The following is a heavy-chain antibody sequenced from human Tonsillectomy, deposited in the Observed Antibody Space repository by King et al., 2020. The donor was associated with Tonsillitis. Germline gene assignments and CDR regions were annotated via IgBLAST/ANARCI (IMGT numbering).Heavy chain of an antibody. V-gene: IGHV3-33*05. Sequence: VQLVESGGGVVQPGRSLRLSCAASGFTFSSYGMHWVRQAPGKGLEWVAVISYDGSKKYYADSVKGRFTISRDNSKNTLYLQVNSLRAEDTAVYYCARDRYYYDSSGSYKRFIHDAFDIWGQGTMVTVSS. CDR3: ARDRYYYDSSGSYKRFIHDAFDI. CDR1: GFTFSSYG. CDR2: ISYDGSKK. D-gene: IGHD3-22*01. J-gene: IGHJ3*02.